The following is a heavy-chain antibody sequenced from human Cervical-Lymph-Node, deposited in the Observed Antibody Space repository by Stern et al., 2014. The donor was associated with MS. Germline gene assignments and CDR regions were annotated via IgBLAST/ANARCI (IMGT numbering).Heavy chain of an antibody. V-gene: IGHV5-51*01. Sequence: EVQLVESGAEVKKPGESLKISCKGSGYSFTSHWIGWVRQMPGKGLEWMGMIYPGDSDTRYSPSFQGQVTISADKSITPASLQWSSLKASDTAIYYCARHQTDYKGRDYYYYGMDVWGQGTTVTVSS. D-gene: IGHD4-11*01. CDR2: IYPGDSDT. J-gene: IGHJ6*02. CDR3: ARHQTDYKGRDYYYYGMDV. CDR1: GYSFTSHW.